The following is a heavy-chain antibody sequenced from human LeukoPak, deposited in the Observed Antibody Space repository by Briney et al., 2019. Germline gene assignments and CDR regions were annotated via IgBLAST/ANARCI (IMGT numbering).Heavy chain of an antibody. CDR1: GFTFSSYA. Sequence: PGGSLRLSCAASGFTFSSYAVHWVRQAPGKGLEWVAVISYDGSNKYYADSVKGRFTISRDNSKNTLYLQMNSLRAEDTAVYYCASAAAAAGKGGFDYWGQGTLVTVSS. V-gene: IGHV3-30-3*01. D-gene: IGHD6-13*01. J-gene: IGHJ4*02. CDR3: ASAAAAAGKGGFDY. CDR2: ISYDGSNK.